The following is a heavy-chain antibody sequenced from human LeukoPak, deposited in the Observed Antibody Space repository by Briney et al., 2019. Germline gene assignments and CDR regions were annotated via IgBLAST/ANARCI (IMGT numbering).Heavy chain of an antibody. CDR3: AKSSGSNYYVSGSYSDC. D-gene: IGHD3-10*01. V-gene: IGHV3-48*03. Sequence: GGSLRLSCAASGFTFSSYEMNWVRQAPGKGLEWVSYISSSGSTIYYADSVKGRFTISRDNAKNSLYLQMNSLRAKDTAVYYGAKSSGSNYYVSGSYSDCWGQGALVTVSS. CDR2: ISSSGSTI. J-gene: IGHJ4*02. CDR1: GFTFSSYE.